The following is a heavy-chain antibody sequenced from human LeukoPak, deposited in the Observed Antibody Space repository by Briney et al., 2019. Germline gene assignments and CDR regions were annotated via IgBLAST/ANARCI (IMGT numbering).Heavy chain of an antibody. Sequence: PGGSLRLSCAASEFTFSSYTMSWVRQAPGKGLEWVSSISTSVHYVTCADSLKGRFTISRDNAKNSLYLQMNSLRAEDTAVYYCARVRIMEFDYWGQGTLVTVSS. CDR2: ISTSVHYV. CDR3: ARVRIMEFDY. J-gene: IGHJ4*02. V-gene: IGHV3-21*01. CDR1: EFTFSSYT. D-gene: IGHD3-10*01.